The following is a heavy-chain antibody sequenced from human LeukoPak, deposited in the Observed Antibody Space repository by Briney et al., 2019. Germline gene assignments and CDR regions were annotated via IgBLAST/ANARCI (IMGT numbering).Heavy chain of an antibody. V-gene: IGHV1-2*02. CDR1: GFPFSDYY. Sequence: RTSVKVSCKTSGFPFSDYYIHWLRHAPGQGPEWMGWINPNGDATRYAQRFHGRLTITRDTSVNTAYMELSSLRSDDTAIYYCVRDAEALPGLNFDGWGQGTVVTVSS. CDR3: VRDAEALPGLNFDG. CDR2: INPNGDAT. J-gene: IGHJ3*01. D-gene: IGHD6-19*01.